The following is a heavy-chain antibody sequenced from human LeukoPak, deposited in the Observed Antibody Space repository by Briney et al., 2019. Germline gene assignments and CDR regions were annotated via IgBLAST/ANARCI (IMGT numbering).Heavy chain of an antibody. CDR1: GFTFSSYW. J-gene: IGHJ3*02. CDR2: INSDGSGT. D-gene: IGHD6-13*01. Sequence: GGSLRLSCAASGFTFSSYWMHWVRQAPGKGLMWVSRINSDGSGTTYADSVKGRLTISRDNAKNTLYLQVNSLRAEDTAVYYCATGYSSSWFNAFDIWGQGTMVTVSS. CDR3: ATGYSSSWFNAFDI. V-gene: IGHV3-74*01.